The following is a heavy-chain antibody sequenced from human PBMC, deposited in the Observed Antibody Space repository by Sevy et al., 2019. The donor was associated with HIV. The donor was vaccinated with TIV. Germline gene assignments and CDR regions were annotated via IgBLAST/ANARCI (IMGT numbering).Heavy chain of an antibody. CDR1: GGSISAYY. V-gene: IGHV4-59*01. J-gene: IGHJ5*02. CDR3: ARAPPVRSGDDALNWFDP. Sequence: SETLSLTCTVFGGSISAYYWSWIRQSPEKGLQYIGYIYYTGSTNYNPSLKSRVTISVDTSKNQFSLRLTSVTAAATAIYYCARAPPVRSGDDALNWFDPWGQGTLVTVSS. CDR2: IYYTGST. D-gene: IGHD5-12*01.